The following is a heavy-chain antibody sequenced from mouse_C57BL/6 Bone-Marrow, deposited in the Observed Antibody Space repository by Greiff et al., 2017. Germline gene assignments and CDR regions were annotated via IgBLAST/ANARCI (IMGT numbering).Heavy chain of an antibody. CDR3: ARWRNYPDNFDY. D-gene: IGHD1-1*01. CDR1: GYTFTDYY. CDR2: IYPGSGNT. Sequence: QVQLQQSGAELVRPGASVKLSCKASGYTFTDYYINWVKQRPGQGLEWIARIYPGSGNTYYNEKFKGKATLTAEKSSSTAYMQLSSLTSEDSAVYFCARWRNYPDNFDYWGQGTTLTVSS. V-gene: IGHV1-76*01. J-gene: IGHJ2*01.